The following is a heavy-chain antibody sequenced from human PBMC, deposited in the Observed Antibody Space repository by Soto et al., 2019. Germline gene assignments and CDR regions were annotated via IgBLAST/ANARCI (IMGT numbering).Heavy chain of an antibody. V-gene: IGHV1-18*01. Sequence: QVQLVQSGAEVKKPGASVKVSCKASGYTFTTYAISWVRQAPGQGLEWMGWISGYNGNTNYAQNFQGRVTMTTDTSTSTVYMELRSLRSDDTAVYYCARDFKNWFDPWGQGTLVTVSS. CDR1: GYTFTTYA. CDR3: ARDFKNWFDP. CDR2: ISGYNGNT. J-gene: IGHJ5*02.